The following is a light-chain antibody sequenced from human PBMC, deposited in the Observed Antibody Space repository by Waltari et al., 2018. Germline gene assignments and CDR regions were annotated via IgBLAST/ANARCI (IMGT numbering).Light chain of an antibody. J-gene: IGLJ1*01. Sequence: SYVLTQPPSVSVAPGETARITCGGDNIGRYSGHWYQQRPGQAPMLVIYYDSDRPSGIPERFSGSNSGNTATLTISRVEAGDEAKYYCHVWHPDVDPGVFGTGTDVTVL. CDR2: YDS. V-gene: IGLV3-21*04. CDR3: HVWHPDVDPGV. CDR1: NIGRYS.